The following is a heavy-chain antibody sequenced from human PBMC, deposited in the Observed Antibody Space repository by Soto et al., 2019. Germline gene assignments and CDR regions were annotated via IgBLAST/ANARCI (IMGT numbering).Heavy chain of an antibody. Sequence: PGGSLRLSCAASEFTFSSYWMHWVRQAPGKGLAWVSRINSDGSSTNYADSVKGRFTISRDNSKNTLYLQMNSLRADDTAIYYCAKDTVMATTVFDYWGQGTLVTVSS. J-gene: IGHJ4*02. CDR3: AKDTVMATTVFDY. D-gene: IGHD1-1*01. CDR2: INSDGSST. CDR1: EFTFSSYW. V-gene: IGHV3-74*01.